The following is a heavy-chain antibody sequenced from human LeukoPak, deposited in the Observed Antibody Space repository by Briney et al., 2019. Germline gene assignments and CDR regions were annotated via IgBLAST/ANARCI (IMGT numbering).Heavy chain of an antibody. CDR1: GYTFTGYY. CDR2: INPNSGGT. CDR3: ARSRYCSCTSCYSFDY. D-gene: IGHD2-2*01. Sequence: GASVKVSCKASGYTFTGYYMHWVRQAPGQGLEWMGWINPNSGGTNYAQKFQGRVTMTRDTSISTAYMELSRLRSDDTAVYYCARSRYCSCTSCYSFDYWGQGTLVTVSS. V-gene: IGHV1-2*02. J-gene: IGHJ4*02.